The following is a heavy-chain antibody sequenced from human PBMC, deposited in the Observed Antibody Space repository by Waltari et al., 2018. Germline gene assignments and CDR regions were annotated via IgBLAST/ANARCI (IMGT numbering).Heavy chain of an antibody. CDR2: FYSGGTT. Sequence: EVQLVEAGGALIQPGGSLRLSCTVSDYTVITNYMTWVRQPPGKGLEWGSVFYSGGTTYYSDSVKGRFTISRYDRKNTLYLQINSLRAEDAAVYYCASGPGWLSHWGQGTLVTVSS. CDR3: ASGPGWLSH. J-gene: IGHJ1*01. CDR1: DYTVITNY. D-gene: IGHD5-12*01. V-gene: IGHV3-53*01.